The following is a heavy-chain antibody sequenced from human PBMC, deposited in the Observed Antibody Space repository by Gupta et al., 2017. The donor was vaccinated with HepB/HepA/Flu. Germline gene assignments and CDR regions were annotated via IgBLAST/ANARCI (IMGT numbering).Heavy chain of an antibody. V-gene: IGHV3-49*04. D-gene: IGHD3-22*01. J-gene: IGHJ4*02. Sequence: EVQLVESGGGLVQPGRSLRLSCTASGFTFGDYAMSWVRQAPGKGLEWVGFIRSKAYGGTTEYAASVKGRFTISRDDSKSIAYLQMNSLKTEDTAVYYCTRVPGWLFSFGLDYWGQGTLVTVSS. CDR3: TRVPGWLFSFGLDY. CDR1: GFTFGDYA. CDR2: IRSKAYGGTT.